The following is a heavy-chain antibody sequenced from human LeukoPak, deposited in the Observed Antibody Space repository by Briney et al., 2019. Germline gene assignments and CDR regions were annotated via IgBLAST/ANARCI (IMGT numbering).Heavy chain of an antibody. CDR1: GFTFSSYS. Sequence: GGSLRLSCAASGFTFSSYSMNWVRQAPGKGLEWVSYISSSSSTIYYADSVKGRFTISRDNAKNPLYLQMNSLRAEDTAVYYCAGRGSGSYYSPAPDAFDIWGQGTMVTVSS. D-gene: IGHD3-10*01. J-gene: IGHJ3*02. CDR2: ISSSSSTI. V-gene: IGHV3-48*01. CDR3: AGRGSGSYYSPAPDAFDI.